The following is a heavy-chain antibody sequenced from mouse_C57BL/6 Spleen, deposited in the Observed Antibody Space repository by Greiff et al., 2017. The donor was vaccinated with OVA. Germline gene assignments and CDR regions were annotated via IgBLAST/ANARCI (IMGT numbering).Heavy chain of an antibody. CDR2: INPSTGGT. CDR1: GYSFTGYY. CDR3: ARSDGYGAMDY. V-gene: IGHV1-42*01. D-gene: IGHD2-3*01. Sequence: EVQLQQSGPELVKPGASVKISCKASGYSFTGYYMNWVKQTPEKSLEWIGEINPSTGGTTYTQKFKAKVTLTVDKSSSTAYMQLKSLTSEDSAVYYCARSDGYGAMDYWGQGTSVTVSS. J-gene: IGHJ4*01.